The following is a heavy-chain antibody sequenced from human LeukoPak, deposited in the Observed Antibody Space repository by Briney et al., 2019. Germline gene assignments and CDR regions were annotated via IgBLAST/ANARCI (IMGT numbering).Heavy chain of an antibody. J-gene: IGHJ4*02. CDR2: INHSGST. V-gene: IGHV4-34*01. Sequence: PSETLSPTCTVSGGSISSYYWSWIRQPPGKGLEWIGEINHSGSTNYSPSLKSRVTISVDTSKNQFSLKLSSVTAADTAVYYCASSRRPALDYWGQGTLVTVSS. CDR1: GGSISSYY. D-gene: IGHD1-1*01. CDR3: ASSRRPALDY.